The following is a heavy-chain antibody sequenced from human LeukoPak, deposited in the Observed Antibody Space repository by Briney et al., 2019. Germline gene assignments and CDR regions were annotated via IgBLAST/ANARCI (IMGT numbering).Heavy chain of an antibody. Sequence: GASVKVSCKASGYTFTSYDMNWVRQAPGQGLEWMGWINTNTGNTGYAQNFQGRVTMTRNTSISTAYMQLSSLRSEDTAVYYCASGARALWIGEGYYYCMDVWGKGTTVTISS. CDR2: INTNTGNT. CDR1: GYTFTSYD. D-gene: IGHD3-10*01. CDR3: ASGARALWIGEGYYYCMDV. J-gene: IGHJ6*03. V-gene: IGHV1-8*01.